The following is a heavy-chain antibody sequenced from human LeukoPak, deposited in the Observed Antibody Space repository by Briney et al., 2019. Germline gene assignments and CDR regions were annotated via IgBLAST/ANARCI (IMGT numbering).Heavy chain of an antibody. CDR2: IWYDGSNK. CDR1: GFTFSSYG. Sequence: PGGSLRLSCAAPGFTFSSYGMHWVRQAPGKGLEWVAVIWYDGSNKYYADSVKGRFTISRDNSKNTLYLQMNSLRAEDTAVYYCARDRGGGDLSLDYWGQGALVTVSS. J-gene: IGHJ4*02. CDR3: ARDRGGGDLSLDY. V-gene: IGHV3-33*01. D-gene: IGHD2-21*02.